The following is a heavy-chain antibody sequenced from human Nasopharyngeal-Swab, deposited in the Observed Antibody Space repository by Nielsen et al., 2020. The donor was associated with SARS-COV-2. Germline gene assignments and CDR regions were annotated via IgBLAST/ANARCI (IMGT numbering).Heavy chain of an antibody. D-gene: IGHD4-11*01. J-gene: IGHJ6*02. V-gene: IGHV1-46*01. CDR3: ARDLTTVTASPGGYYYGMDV. CDR1: GYTFTSYY. Sequence: ASVKVSCKASGYTFTSYYMHWVRRAPGQGLEWMGIINPSGGSTSYAQRFQGRVTMTRDTSPSTVYMELSSLRSEDTAVYYCARDLTTVTASPGGYYYGMDVWGQGTTVTVSS. CDR2: INPSGGST.